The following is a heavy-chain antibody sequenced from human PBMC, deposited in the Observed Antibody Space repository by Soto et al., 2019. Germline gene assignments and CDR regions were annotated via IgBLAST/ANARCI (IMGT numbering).Heavy chain of an antibody. J-gene: IGHJ6*02. CDR3: ARSSGGSGKLWNYYGMDV. V-gene: IGHV3-21*06. CDR2: ISSGSSYI. D-gene: IGHD3-10*01. Sequence: EVQLVESGGGLVERGGSLRLSCAASGFTFSSYSMNWVRQAPGKGLEWVSSISSGSSYIYYADSVKGRFTISRDNAKNSLYLQMNSLRAEDTAVYYCARSSGGSGKLWNYYGMDVWGQGTTVTVSS. CDR1: GFTFSSYS.